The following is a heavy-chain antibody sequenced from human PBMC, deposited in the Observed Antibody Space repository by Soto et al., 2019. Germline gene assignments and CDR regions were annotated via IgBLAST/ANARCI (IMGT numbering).Heavy chain of an antibody. J-gene: IGHJ4*02. CDR2: IRSRAYYGTT. V-gene: IGHV3-49*03. D-gene: IGHD2-21*02. CDR3: TIIQSLRSGDFVPYFDY. Sequence: GRSLRLSCTSPGLTFGSYSMSWIRQTPGKGLEWIGFIRSRAYYGTTEYAASVQGRFTISRDDSKNIAYLQMDSLKTEDTSRYYCTIIQSLRSGDFVPYFDYWGQGALVT. CDR1: GLTFGSYS.